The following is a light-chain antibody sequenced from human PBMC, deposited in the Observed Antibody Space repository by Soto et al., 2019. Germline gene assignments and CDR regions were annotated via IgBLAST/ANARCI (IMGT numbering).Light chain of an antibody. CDR1: SSDVGSYNY. V-gene: IGLV2-11*01. CDR2: DVS. CDR3: FSYAVSYGV. J-gene: IGLJ2*01. Sequence: QSALTQPRSVSGSPGQSVTISCTGTSSDVGSYNYVSWYQHHPGKAPKLMIYDVSKRPSGVPDRFSGSKSGNTASLTISGLQAEDEADYYCFSYAVSYGVFGGGTKLTVL.